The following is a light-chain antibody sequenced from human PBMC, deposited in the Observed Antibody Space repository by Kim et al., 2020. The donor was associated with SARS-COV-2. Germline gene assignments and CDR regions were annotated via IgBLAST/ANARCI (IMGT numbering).Light chain of an antibody. J-gene: IGLJ3*02. CDR3: AVWDDSLKKGV. CDR1: SSNIGSNN. CDR2: SNN. V-gene: IGLV1-44*01. Sequence: QSVLTQPPSASGTPGQRVTISCSGSSSNIGSNNVVWYQQLPGAAPNLLIYSNNQRPSGIPDRFSGSRSGTSASLAISGLQSGDEADYYCAVWDDSLKKGVFGGVTQLSVL.